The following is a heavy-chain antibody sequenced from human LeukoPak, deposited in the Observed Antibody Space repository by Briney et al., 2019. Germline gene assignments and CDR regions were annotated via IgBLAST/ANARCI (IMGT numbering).Heavy chain of an antibody. J-gene: IGHJ4*02. CDR3: AREGLWDY. CDR1: GFIFSDYV. Sequence: GGSLRLSCAASGFIFSDYVMSWVHQAPGKGLEWVSGFSSTGGNTHYADSVKGRFTISRDNSKNTLFLQMNSLRVEDTAVYYCAREGLWDYWGQGTLVTVSS. CDR2: FSSTGGNT. V-gene: IGHV3-23*01. D-gene: IGHD3-16*01.